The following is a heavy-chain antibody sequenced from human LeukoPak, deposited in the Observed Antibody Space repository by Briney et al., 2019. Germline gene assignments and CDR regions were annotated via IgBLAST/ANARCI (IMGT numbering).Heavy chain of an antibody. CDR2: INPNSGGT. V-gene: IGHV1-2*02. CDR3: VRGGALYYDFWD. J-gene: IGHJ4*02. CDR1: GYTFIGYY. Sequence: ASVKVSCKASGYTFIGYYMHWVRQAPGQGLEWMGWINPNSGGTNYAQKFQGRVIMTRDTSITTAYMELSSLRSEDTAIYYCVRGGALYYDFWDWGQGTLVIVSS. D-gene: IGHD3-3*01.